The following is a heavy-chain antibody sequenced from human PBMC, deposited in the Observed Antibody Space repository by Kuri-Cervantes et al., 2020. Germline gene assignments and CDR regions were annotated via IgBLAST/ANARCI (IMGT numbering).Heavy chain of an antibody. J-gene: IGHJ4*02. CDR3: AKDATPFSSTWYYFDY. Sequence: LSLTCAASGFTFSSYEMNWVRQAPGKGLEWVSYISSSGSTIYYADSVKGRFTISRDNAKNSLYLQMNSLRAEDTALYYCAKDATPFSSTWYYFDYWGQGTLVTVSS. D-gene: IGHD6-13*01. V-gene: IGHV3-48*03. CDR1: GFTFSSYE. CDR2: ISSSGSTI.